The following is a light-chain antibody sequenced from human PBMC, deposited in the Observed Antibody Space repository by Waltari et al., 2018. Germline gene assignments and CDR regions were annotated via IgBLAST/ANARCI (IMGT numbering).Light chain of an antibody. CDR2: DAS. J-gene: IGKJ4*01. CDR1: QSVSYY. CDR3: QQRRTWPLT. Sequence: LSLSPGERATLSCRASQSVSYYLAWYQQRPGQAPRLLIYDASSRATGIPARFSGSGSETDFTLTISSLEPEDFAVYYCQQRRTWPLTFGGGTKVEI. V-gene: IGKV3-11*01.